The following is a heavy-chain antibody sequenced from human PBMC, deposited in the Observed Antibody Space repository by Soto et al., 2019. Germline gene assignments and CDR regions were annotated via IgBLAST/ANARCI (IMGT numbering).Heavy chain of an antibody. CDR1: GGSFSGYY. CDR3: ARGRIAAAGIGWKLRWFDP. CDR2: INHSGST. J-gene: IGHJ5*02. Sequence: SETLSLTCAVYGGSFSGYYWSWIRQPPGKGLEWIGEINHSGSTNYNPSLKSRVTISVDTSKNQFSLKLSSVTAADTAVYYCARGRIAAAGIGWKLRWFDPWGQGTLVTVSS. D-gene: IGHD6-13*01. V-gene: IGHV4-34*01.